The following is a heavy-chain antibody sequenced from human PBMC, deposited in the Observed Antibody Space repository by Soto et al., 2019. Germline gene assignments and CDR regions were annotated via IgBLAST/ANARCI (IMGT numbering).Heavy chain of an antibody. V-gene: IGHV4-59*01. CDR2: IYHSGST. CDR1: GDSISDYY. CDR3: ARASRNYFAY. Sequence: SETLSLTCTVSGDSISDYYWSWIRQPPGKGLEWIGYIYHSGSTYYNPSLKSRVTISLDASKIQFSLKLNSVTAADTAVYYCARASRNYFAYWGQGTLVTVSS. J-gene: IGHJ4*02.